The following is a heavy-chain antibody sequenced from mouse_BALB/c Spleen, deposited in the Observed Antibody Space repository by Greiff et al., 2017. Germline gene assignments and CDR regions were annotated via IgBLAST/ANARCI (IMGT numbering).Heavy chain of an antibody. D-gene: IGHD1-1*01. Sequence: EVKLVESGGGLVKPGGSLKLSCAASGFAFSSYDMSWVRQTPEKRLEWVAYISSGGGSTYYPDTVKGRFTISRDNAKNTLYLQMSSLKSEDTAMYYCAREDGSSWFAYWGQGTLVTVSA. CDR1: GFAFSSYD. CDR2: ISSGGGST. J-gene: IGHJ3*01. CDR3: AREDGSSWFAY. V-gene: IGHV5-12-1*01.